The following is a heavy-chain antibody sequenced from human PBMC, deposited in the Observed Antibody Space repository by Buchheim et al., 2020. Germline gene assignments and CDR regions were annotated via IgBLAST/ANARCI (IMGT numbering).Heavy chain of an antibody. J-gene: IGHJ2*01. V-gene: IGHV3-21*01. Sequence: EVQLVESGGGLVKPGGSLRLSCAASGFTFSSYSMNWVRQAPGKGLEWVSSISSSSSSYIYYADSVKGRFPISRDNATNSLYLQMNSLRAEDTAVYYCARVLRYDRPGSGWYFDLWGRGTL. CDR1: GFTFSSYS. CDR3: ARVLRYDRPGSGWYFDL. D-gene: IGHD3-22*01. CDR2: ISSSSSSYI.